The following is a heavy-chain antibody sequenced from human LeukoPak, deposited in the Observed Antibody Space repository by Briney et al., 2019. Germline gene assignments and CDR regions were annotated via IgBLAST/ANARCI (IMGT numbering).Heavy chain of an antibody. CDR2: ISSSSSYI. V-gene: IGHV3-21*01. J-gene: IGHJ4*02. Sequence: GGSLRLSCAASGFTFSSYSMNWVRQAPGKGLEWVSSISSSSSYIYYADSVKGRFTISRDNAKNSLYLQMNSLRAEDTAVYYCAREGIAAAGYFDYWGQGTLVTVS. CDR3: AREGIAAAGYFDY. CDR1: GFTFSSYS. D-gene: IGHD6-13*01.